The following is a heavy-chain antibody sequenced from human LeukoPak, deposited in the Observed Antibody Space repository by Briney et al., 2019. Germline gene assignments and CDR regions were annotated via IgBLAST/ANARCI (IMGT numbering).Heavy chain of an antibody. J-gene: IGHJ5*02. Sequence: ASVNVSCKASGYTFSSYYMHWVRQAPGQGLEWMGIINPSGGTTSYAQKFQGRLTMTRDTSTSTVFMELSSLRSEDTAVYYCARGPPGRVYDSSKRGLFDPWGQGTLVTVSS. CDR1: GYTFSSYY. CDR3: ARGPPGRVYDSSKRGLFDP. D-gene: IGHD3-22*01. V-gene: IGHV1-46*01. CDR2: INPSGGTT.